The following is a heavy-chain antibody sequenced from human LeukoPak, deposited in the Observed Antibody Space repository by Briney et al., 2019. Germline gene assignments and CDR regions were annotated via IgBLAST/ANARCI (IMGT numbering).Heavy chain of an antibody. CDR3: AREGYCSGGSCQYFDY. Sequence: GGSLRLSCAASGFTFSSYSMNWVHQAPGKGLEWVSVIYSVGTTYYADSVKGRFTISRDNSKNTLYLQMDRLRAEDTAVYYCAREGYCSGGSCQYFDYWGQGTLVTVSS. CDR1: GFTFSSYS. V-gene: IGHV3-66*01. D-gene: IGHD2-15*01. CDR2: IYSVGTT. J-gene: IGHJ4*02.